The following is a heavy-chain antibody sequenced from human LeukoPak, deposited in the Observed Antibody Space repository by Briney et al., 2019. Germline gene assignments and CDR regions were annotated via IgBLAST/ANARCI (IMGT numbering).Heavy chain of an antibody. CDR1: GVTVSSNY. J-gene: IGHJ6*02. V-gene: IGHV3-53*04. Sequence: GGALRLSFAASGVTVSSNYMSWVRHSPGKGLDWVSLIYAGGSTYYADAVKGRFTISRHNSKNTLHLQMNSLRVEDTAVYYCATAGSSELLWDYAMDVWGQGTTVTVSS. CDR2: IYAGGST. D-gene: IGHD3-10*01. CDR3: ATAGSSELLWDYAMDV.